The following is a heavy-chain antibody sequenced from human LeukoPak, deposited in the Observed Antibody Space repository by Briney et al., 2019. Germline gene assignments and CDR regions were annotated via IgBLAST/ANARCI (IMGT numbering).Heavy chain of an antibody. CDR2: INPSGGST. CDR3: ATYTQSGAQGVSDY. J-gene: IGHJ4*02. CDR1: GYTFIAYY. V-gene: IGHV1-46*01. Sequence: GASVKVSCKASGYTFIAYYIHWVRQAPGQGLEWMGVINPSGGSTTYAQNFQGRVTMTRDTSTSAVYMELSSLRSEDTAVYYCATYTQSGAQGVSDYWGQGTRVTVSS. D-gene: IGHD3-10*01.